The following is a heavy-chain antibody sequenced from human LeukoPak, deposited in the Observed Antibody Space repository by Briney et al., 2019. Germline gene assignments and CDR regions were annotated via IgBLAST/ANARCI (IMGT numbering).Heavy chain of an antibody. CDR3: AKDFRTGTTFGPFDI. V-gene: IGHV3-30*18. Sequence: GGSLRLSCAASGFTFSSYGMHWVRQAPGKGLEWVAVISYDGSNKYYADSVKGRFTISRENSKNTLYLQMNSLRAEDTAVFYCAKDFRTGTTFGPFDIWGQGTMVTVSS. CDR2: ISYDGSNK. J-gene: IGHJ3*02. CDR1: GFTFSSYG. D-gene: IGHD1-1*01.